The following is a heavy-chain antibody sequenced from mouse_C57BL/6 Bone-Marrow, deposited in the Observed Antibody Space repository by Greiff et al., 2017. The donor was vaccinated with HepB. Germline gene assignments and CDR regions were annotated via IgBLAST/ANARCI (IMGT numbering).Heavy chain of an antibody. J-gene: IGHJ1*03. CDR2: INYDGSST. D-gene: IGHD2-3*01. CDR3: AREGMVTTVPHWYFDV. CDR1: GFTFSDYY. Sequence: EVQLVESEGGLVQPGSSMKLSCTASGFTFSDYYMAWVRQVPEKGLEWVANINYDGSSTYYLDSLKSRFIISRDNAKNILYLQMSSLKSEDTATYYCAREGMVTTVPHWYFDVWGTGTTVTVSS. V-gene: IGHV5-16*01.